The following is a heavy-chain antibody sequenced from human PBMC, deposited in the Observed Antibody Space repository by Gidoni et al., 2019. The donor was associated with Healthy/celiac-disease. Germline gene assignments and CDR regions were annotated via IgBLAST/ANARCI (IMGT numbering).Heavy chain of an antibody. CDR1: GFTFRDYF. J-gene: IGHJ5*02. V-gene: IGHV3-11*04. Sequence: QVQLVESGGGLVKPGGSLRLSCAASGFTFRDYFIRWIRQAPGKGLEWVSYISSSGSTISYADSVKGRFTISRDNAKNSLYLQMNSLRAEDTAVYYCARDPLDYGGNSGGEYDWFDPWGQGTLVTVSS. D-gene: IGHD4-17*01. CDR3: ARDPLDYGGNSGGEYDWFDP. CDR2: ISSSGSTI.